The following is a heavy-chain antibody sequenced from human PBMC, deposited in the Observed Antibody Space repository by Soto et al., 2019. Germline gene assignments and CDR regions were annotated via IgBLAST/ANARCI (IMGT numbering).Heavy chain of an antibody. CDR1: GFTFRSYW. V-gene: IGHV3-74*01. CDR3: ARGNYGMDV. Sequence: EVQLVESGGGLVQPGGSLRLSCAASGFTFRSYWMQWVRQAPGKGLVWVSRIKSDGSSTNYADSVKGRFTSSRDNAKNMLYLQLNSLRVEDTAVYYCARGNYGMDVWGQGTTVTVSS. J-gene: IGHJ6*02. CDR2: IKSDGSST.